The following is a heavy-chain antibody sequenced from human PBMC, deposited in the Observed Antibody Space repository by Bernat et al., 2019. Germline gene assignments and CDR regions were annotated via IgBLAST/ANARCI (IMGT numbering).Heavy chain of an antibody. CDR1: GFTFSSYG. V-gene: IGHV3-30*18. J-gene: IGHJ1*01. Sequence: QVQLVESGGGVVQPGRSLRLSCAASGFTFSSYGMHWVRQAPGKGLEWVAVISYDGSNKYYADSVKGRFTISSDNSKNTLYLQMNSLRAEDTAVYYCAKAEEQWLGEYFQHWGQGTLVTVSS. CDR3: AKAEEQWLGEYFQH. CDR2: ISYDGSNK. D-gene: IGHD6-19*01.